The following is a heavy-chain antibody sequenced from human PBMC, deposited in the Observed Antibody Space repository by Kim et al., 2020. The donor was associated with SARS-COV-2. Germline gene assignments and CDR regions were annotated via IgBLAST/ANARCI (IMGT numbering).Heavy chain of an antibody. CDR1: GFTFSSYA. CDR3: ARDRGYVDYVPLSWYF. V-gene: IGHV3-30*04. Sequence: GGSLRLSCAASGFTFSSYAMHWVRQAPGKGLEWVAVISYDGSNKYYADSVKGRFTISRDNSKNTLYLQMNSLRAEDTAVYYCARDRGYVDYVPLSWYF. D-gene: IGHD4-17*01. J-gene: IGHJ2*01. CDR2: ISYDGSNK.